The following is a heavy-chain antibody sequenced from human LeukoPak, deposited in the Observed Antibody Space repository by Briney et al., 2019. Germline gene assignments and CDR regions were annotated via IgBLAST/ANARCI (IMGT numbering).Heavy chain of an antibody. CDR3: ARNNGMDV. Sequence: PGGSLRLSCAASGFTFSLYWMNWVRRAPGRGPEWVANVNRDGSETYYLDSVKDRFTISKDNAKNSLYLQMNSLRAEDTALYHCARNNGMDVWGQGTTVIVSS. V-gene: IGHV3-7*03. CDR2: VNRDGSET. CDR1: GFTFSLYW. J-gene: IGHJ6*02.